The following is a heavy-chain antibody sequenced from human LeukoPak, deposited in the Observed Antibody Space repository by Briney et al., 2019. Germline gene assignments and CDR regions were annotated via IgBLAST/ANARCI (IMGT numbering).Heavy chain of an antibody. CDR3: AKEGRSLQTY. Sequence: GGSLRLSCAASGFMFNSNWMSWVRLAPGKGLEWVANIKEDRTETYYVDSVKGRFTISRDNAKNSLYLQMNSLRVEDTAVYYCAKEGRSLQTYWGQGTLVTVSS. J-gene: IGHJ4*02. CDR2: IKEDRTET. V-gene: IGHV3-7*03. D-gene: IGHD5-24*01. CDR1: GFMFNSNW.